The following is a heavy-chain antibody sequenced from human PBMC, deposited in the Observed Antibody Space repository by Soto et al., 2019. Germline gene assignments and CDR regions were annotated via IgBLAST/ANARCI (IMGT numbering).Heavy chain of an antibody. V-gene: IGHV1-3*01. CDR1: GKSFDNFA. J-gene: IGHJ4*02. Sequence: QVQLVQSGAEVKKPGASVRLSCKVSGKSFDNFAVHWVRQTPGQRPVWMGRINVGDDKTKYSEKFQGRVSVSYDTSATTAYMELRALSSEDTAVYYCARAKYDYIWGSYHPFDQWAQGAQVTVAS. CDR2: INVGDDKT. CDR3: ARAKYDYIWGSYHPFDQ. D-gene: IGHD3-16*02.